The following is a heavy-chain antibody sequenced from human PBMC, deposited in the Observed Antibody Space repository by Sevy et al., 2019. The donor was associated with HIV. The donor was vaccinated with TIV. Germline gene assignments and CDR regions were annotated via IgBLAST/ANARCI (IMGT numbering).Heavy chain of an antibody. CDR3: ARHSHGSGTYYVPFDS. CDR1: GYSITSGYL. J-gene: IGHJ4*02. D-gene: IGHD3-10*01. Sequence: PETLSLTCAVSGYSITSGYLWGWIRQPPGKGLEWIGSVFHSGSTYYNPSLNSRVIISVDTSKNQFSLKLNSVTAADTAVYYCARHSHGSGTYYVPFDSWGQGTLVTVSS. CDR2: VFHSGST. V-gene: IGHV4-38-2*01.